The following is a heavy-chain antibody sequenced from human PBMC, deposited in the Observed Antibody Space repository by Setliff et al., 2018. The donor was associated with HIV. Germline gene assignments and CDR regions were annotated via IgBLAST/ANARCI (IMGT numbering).Heavy chain of an antibody. CDR2: ISSDGSDK. D-gene: IGHD2-15*01. J-gene: IGHJ4*02. Sequence: GSLRLSCAASGFAFRNYIFYWVRQAPGKGLEWVAIISSDGSDKNYADSVRGRFTISRDNSKNTLYLQMNSLRAEDTAVYYCAKSSWWEPRAYWGQGTLVTVSS. CDR1: GFAFRNYI. V-gene: IGHV3-30*07. CDR3: AKSSWWEPRAY.